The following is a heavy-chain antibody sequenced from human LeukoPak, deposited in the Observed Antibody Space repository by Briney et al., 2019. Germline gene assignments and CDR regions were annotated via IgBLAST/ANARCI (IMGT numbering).Heavy chain of an antibody. CDR1: GGTFSSYA. CDR3: AGLQEDTAMAYDY. Sequence: SVKVSCKASGGTFSSYAIGWVRQAPGQGLEWMGGIIPIFGTANYAQKFQGRVTITADKSTSTAYMELSSLRSEDTAVYYCAGLQEDTAMAYDYWGQGTLVTVSS. V-gene: IGHV1-69*06. D-gene: IGHD5-18*01. J-gene: IGHJ4*02. CDR2: IIPIFGTA.